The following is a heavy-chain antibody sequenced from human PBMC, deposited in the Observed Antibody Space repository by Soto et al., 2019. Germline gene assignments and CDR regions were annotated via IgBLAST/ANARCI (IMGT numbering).Heavy chain of an antibody. CDR3: ARDGQSLAPYALDV. CDR1: GFTFSNSA. V-gene: IGHV3-21*04. CDR2: ISSSSSYI. J-gene: IGHJ6*02. D-gene: IGHD6-19*01. Sequence: GGSLRLSCAASGFTFSNSAMHWVRQSPGEGQGLRRGKGLEWVSSISSSSSYIFYADSVKGRFTISRDNSKNTLYVQMDSLRVEDTAVYYCARDGQSLAPYALDVWGQGTPVTVS.